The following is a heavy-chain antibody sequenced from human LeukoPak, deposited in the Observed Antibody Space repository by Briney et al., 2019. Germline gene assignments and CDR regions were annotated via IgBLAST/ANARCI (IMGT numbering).Heavy chain of an antibody. CDR2: ISANNGNT. CDR1: GCTFTSYG. V-gene: IGHV1-18*01. Sequence: VASVKVSCKASGCTFTSYGISWVRQAPGQGPEWMGWISANNGNTNYAQKLQGRVTMTTDTFTTTAYMELRSLRSDDTAVYYCARVIRSGRWDYGPTKGSYYFDYWGQGTLVTVSS. D-gene: IGHD4-17*01. J-gene: IGHJ4*02. CDR3: ARVIRSGRWDYGPTKGSYYFDY.